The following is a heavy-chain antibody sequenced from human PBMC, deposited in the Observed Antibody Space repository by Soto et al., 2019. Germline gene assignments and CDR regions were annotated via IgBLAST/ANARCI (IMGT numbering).Heavy chain of an antibody. D-gene: IGHD6-19*01. J-gene: IGHJ6*02. CDR1: GFTFSSYA. CDR2: ISSNGGST. CDR3: VKDLEIAVADIRGNYYYYGMDV. Sequence: VGSLRLSCSASGFTFSSYAMHWVRQAPGKGLEYVSAISSNGGSTYYADSVKGRFTISRDNSKNTLYLQMSSLRAEDTAVYYCVKDLEIAVADIRGNYYYYGMDVWGQGTTVTVSS. V-gene: IGHV3-64D*06.